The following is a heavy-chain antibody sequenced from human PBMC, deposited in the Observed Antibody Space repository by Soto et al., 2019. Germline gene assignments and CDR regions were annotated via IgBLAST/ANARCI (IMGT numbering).Heavy chain of an antibody. V-gene: IGHV4-4*02. J-gene: IGHJ5*02. CDR2: IYHSGST. CDR1: GGSISSSNW. Sequence: QVQLQESGPGLVKPSGTLSLTCAVSGGSISSSNWWSWVRQPPGKGLEWIGAIYHSGSTNYNPSRKSRYTMPVDKYKNQFSVKRSSVTAADTAVYYCARDREVAGPNRFEPWGQGTLVTVSS. CDR3: ARDREVAGPNRFEP. D-gene: IGHD6-19*01.